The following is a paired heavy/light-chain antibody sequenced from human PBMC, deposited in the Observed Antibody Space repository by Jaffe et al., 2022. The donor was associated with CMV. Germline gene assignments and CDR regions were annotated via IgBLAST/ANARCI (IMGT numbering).Heavy chain of an antibody. CDR2: ISSNGGST. CDR3: VKAFYSSSWYSLDY. CDR1: GFTFSSYA. V-gene: IGHV3-64D*06. J-gene: IGHJ4*02. D-gene: IGHD6-13*01. Sequence: EVQLVESGGGLVQPGGSLRLSCSASGFTFSSYAMHWVRQAPGKGLEYVSAISSNGGSTYYADSVKGRFTISRDNSKNTLYLQMSSLRAEDTAVYYCVKAFYSSSWYSLDYWGQGTLVTVSS.
Light chain of an antibody. J-gene: IGLJ3*02. CDR1: SGSIASNY. V-gene: IGLV6-57*04. CDR3: QSYDSSNHGV. CDR2: EDN. Sequence: NFMLTQPHSVSESPGKTVTISCTRSSGSIASNYVQWYQQRPGSAPTTVIYEDNQRPSGVPDRFSGSIDSSSNSASLTISGLKTEDEADYYCQSYDSSNHGVFGGGTKLTVL.